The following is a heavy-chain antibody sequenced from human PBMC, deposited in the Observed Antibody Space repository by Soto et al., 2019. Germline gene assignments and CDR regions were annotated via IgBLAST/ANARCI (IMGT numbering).Heavy chain of an antibody. D-gene: IGHD2-21*01. CDR3: ARDRGARCFDSSCYYEGRTIFDY. CDR1: GFTFSNYT. V-gene: IGHV3-30-3*01. CDR2: IAYDGSNQ. J-gene: IGHJ4*02. Sequence: QVELSESGGGVVRPGRSLRLSCEASGFTFSNYTMHWVRQSPGKGLEWVSVIAYDGSNQFYADSVKGRFTISRDSSENTVSMELRCLRVEDMAVYYCARDRGARCFDSSCYYEGRTIFDYWGQGTLVTVSS.